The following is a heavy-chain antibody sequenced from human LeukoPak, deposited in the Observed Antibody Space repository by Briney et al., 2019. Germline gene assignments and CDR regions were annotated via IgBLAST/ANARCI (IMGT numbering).Heavy chain of an antibody. D-gene: IGHD5-18*01. CDR2: IYSGGTT. J-gene: IGHJ5*02. CDR3: ARVGYSYSNWFDP. V-gene: IGHV3-53*01. CDR1: GLTVSSNY. Sequence: GGSLRLSCAASGLTVSSNYMNWVRQAPGQGLEWVAIIYSGGTTYYADSVKGRFTISRDNSKNTLYLQMNSLRAEDTAVYYCARVGYSYSNWFDPWGQGTLVTVSS.